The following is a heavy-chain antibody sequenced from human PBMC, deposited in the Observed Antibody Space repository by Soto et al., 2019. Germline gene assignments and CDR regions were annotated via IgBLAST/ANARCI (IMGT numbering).Heavy chain of an antibody. Sequence: EVQLLESGGGLVQPGGSLRLSCAASGFTFSSYAMSWVRQAPGKGLELVSAISGSGGSSTYYADSVKGRFTISRDNSKTTLYLQMNSLRAEDTAVYYCAKDMHYEYIWGSYRSDYWGQGTLVTVSS. CDR3: AKDMHYEYIWGSYRSDY. J-gene: IGHJ4*02. V-gene: IGHV3-23*01. CDR1: GFTFSSYA. CDR2: ISGSGGSST. D-gene: IGHD3-16*02.